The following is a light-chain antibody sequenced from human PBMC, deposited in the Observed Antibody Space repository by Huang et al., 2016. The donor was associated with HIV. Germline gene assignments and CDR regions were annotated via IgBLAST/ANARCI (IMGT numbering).Light chain of an antibody. CDR2: KAS. CDR1: QSISDW. V-gene: IGKV1-5*03. Sequence: IQMTQSPSTLSAFVGDRITITCRASQSISDWLAWYQQRPGKAPYLLIYKASTLEDGVSSRFSGSGSGTEFTLTVNNLQPDDSATYYCQQYSSYSSWTFGQGTRVEI. CDR3: QQYSSYSSWT. J-gene: IGKJ1*01.